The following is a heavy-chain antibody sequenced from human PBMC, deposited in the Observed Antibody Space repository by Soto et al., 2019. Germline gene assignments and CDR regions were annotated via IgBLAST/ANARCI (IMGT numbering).Heavy chain of an antibody. CDR3: GRDNGPTETTTWFDP. Sequence: SQTLSLTCASSGDSVSSNSAAWNWIRQSPSRGLEWLGRTYYRSKWYNDYAVAVKSRITINPDTSKNQFYLQLNSVTPEDTAVYYCGRDNGPTETTTWFDPWGQGTLVTVSS. CDR2: TYYRSKWYN. D-gene: IGHD2-8*01. V-gene: IGHV6-1*01. CDR1: GDSVSSNSAA. J-gene: IGHJ5*02.